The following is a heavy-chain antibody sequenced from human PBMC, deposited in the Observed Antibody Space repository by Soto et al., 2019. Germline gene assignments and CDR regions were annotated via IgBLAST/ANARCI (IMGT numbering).Heavy chain of an antibody. Sequence: QVQLVQSGPEIKKPGSSVKVSCKDSGGTSRNYVISWVRQAPGQGLEWMGGIIPIFGTPTYAQKFQGRVTITADDSTSAGYMELRSLRSEDTAVYYCARDYPSSYNYDSTYYGYFDFWGLGTLVTVSS. CDR2: IIPIFGTP. CDR3: ARDYPSSYNYDSTYYGYFDF. J-gene: IGHJ4*02. D-gene: IGHD3-22*01. CDR1: GGTSRNYV. V-gene: IGHV1-69*12.